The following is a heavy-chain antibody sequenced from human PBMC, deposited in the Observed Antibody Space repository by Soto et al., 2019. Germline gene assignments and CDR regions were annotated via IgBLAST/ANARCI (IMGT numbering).Heavy chain of an antibody. V-gene: IGHV3-66*01. CDR3: ARVMAYYYGMDV. J-gene: IGHJ6*02. CDR1: GFTVSSNY. Sequence: EVQLVESGGGLVQPGGSLRLSCAASGFTVSSNYMSWVRQAPGKGLEWVSVIYSGGSTYYADSVKGRFTISRDNSKNTLYLQMNSLRAEDTAVYYCARVMAYYYGMDVWGQGTTVTVSS. CDR2: IYSGGST.